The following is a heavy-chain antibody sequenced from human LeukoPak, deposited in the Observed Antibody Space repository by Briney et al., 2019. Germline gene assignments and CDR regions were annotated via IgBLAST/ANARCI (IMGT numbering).Heavy chain of an antibody. Sequence: ASVKASCKASGYTFTSYYIHSVRHPPGQGHEWMGVINPSGGSTSYAQKFQGRVAMTRDTSTSTVYMELSSLRFEDTAVYYCARGEGGNSVGYWGQGTLVTVSS. V-gene: IGHV1-46*01. D-gene: IGHD4-23*01. CDR2: INPSGGST. CDR1: GYTFTSYY. J-gene: IGHJ4*02. CDR3: ARGEGGNSVGY.